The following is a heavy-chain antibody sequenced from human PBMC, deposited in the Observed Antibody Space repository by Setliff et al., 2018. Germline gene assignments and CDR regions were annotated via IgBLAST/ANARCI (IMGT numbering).Heavy chain of an antibody. CDR1: GVTFTNYA. CDR2: ISDSGVSK. Sequence: GESLKISCAASGVTFTNYAMSWVRQAPGKGLEWVSEISDSGVSKYYADSVMGRFSISRDNSKNTLSLQMNSLRAEDTAVYFCAKCTSWDSHYPYFDYWGQGALVAVSA. J-gene: IGHJ4*02. V-gene: IGHV3-23*01. CDR3: AKCTSWDSHYPYFDY. D-gene: IGHD4-4*01.